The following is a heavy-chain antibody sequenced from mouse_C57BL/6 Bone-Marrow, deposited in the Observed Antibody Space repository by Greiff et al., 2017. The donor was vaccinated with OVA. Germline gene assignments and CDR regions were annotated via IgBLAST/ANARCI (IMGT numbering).Heavy chain of an antibody. V-gene: IGHV1-81*01. J-gene: IGHJ2*01. D-gene: IGHD3-2*02. CDR1: GYTFTSYG. CDR2: IYPRSGNT. Sequence: VQLQQSGAELARPGASVKLSCKASGYTFTSYGISWVKQRTGQGLEWIGEIYPRSGNTYYNEKFKGKATLTADKSSSTAYMELRSLTSEDSAVYFCARHRSSGYEDYFDYGGQGTTLTVSS. CDR3: ARHRSSGYEDYFDY.